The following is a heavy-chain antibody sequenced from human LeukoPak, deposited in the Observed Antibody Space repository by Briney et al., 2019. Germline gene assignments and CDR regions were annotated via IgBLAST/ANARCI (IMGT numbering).Heavy chain of an antibody. Sequence: GGSLRLSCAASGFTFINAWMSWVRQAPGKGLEWVGRIKRKSDGGTSDYAAPVKGRFTISGDDSKNTLYLQMNSLKTEDTAVYYCAHFSSAEYFQDWGQGTLVTVSS. CDR3: AHFSSAEYFQD. J-gene: IGHJ1*01. CDR2: IKRKSDGGTS. CDR1: GFTFINAW. V-gene: IGHV3-15*01. D-gene: IGHD6-13*01.